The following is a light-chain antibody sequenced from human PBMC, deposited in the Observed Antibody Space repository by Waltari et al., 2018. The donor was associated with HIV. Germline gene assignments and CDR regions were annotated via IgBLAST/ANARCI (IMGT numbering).Light chain of an antibody. CDR3: CSCPRSGIRYV. J-gene: IGLJ1*01. Sequence: QSALTQPASVSGSPGQSITISCTGTSSNVGSDDLVSWYQQHPGEAPKLIIYEVTKRPSGVSNRFSGSKPGNTASLTISGLQAEDEADYYCCSCPRSGIRYVFGTGTKVTVL. CDR2: EVT. V-gene: IGLV2-23*02. CDR1: SSNVGSDDL.